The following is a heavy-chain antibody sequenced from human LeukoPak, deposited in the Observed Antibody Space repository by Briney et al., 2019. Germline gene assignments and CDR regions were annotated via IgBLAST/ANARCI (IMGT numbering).Heavy chain of an antibody. Sequence: PAETLSLTCTVSGGSISSSSYYWGWIRQPPGQGLEWIGSIYHSGSTYYNPSLKSRVTISVDTSKNQFSLRLSSVTAAHTAEYFCARVVVGVTPWVFPYIDNWGRGTLVTVSS. CDR1: GGSISSSSYY. CDR2: IYHSGST. D-gene: IGHD1-26*01. V-gene: IGHV4-39*01. J-gene: IGHJ4*02. CDR3: ARVVVGVTPWVFPYIDN.